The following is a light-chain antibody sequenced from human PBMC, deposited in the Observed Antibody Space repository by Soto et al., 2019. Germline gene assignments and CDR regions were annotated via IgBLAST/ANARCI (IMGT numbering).Light chain of an antibody. CDR2: AAS. CDR3: QKYNTVPLT. J-gene: IGKJ3*01. CDR1: HDISNY. V-gene: IGKV1-27*01. Sequence: DVQMTQSPSSLSASVGDRVTITCRASHDISNYVAWLQQKPGKAPKLLIYAASTLQPGVPSRFSGGGSGVDFTLSISSLQPEDVATYYCQKYNTVPLTFGPGTKVDIK.